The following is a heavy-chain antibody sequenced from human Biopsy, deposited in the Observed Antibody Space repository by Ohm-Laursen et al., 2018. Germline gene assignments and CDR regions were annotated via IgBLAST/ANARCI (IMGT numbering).Heavy chain of an antibody. D-gene: IGHD5-24*01. V-gene: IGHV1-46*01. CDR3: ARAGVGSDGTDSYYYGMDV. J-gene: IGHJ6*02. CDR2: INPSGGST. Sequence: VASVKVSCKASGYTFTTYHLHWVRQAPGQGLEWMGIINPSGGSTTYAQKFQGRVAITSDTSTGAIYMELTSLRSEDTAVYYCARAGVGSDGTDSYYYGMDVWGPGTTVTVSS. CDR1: GYTFTTYH.